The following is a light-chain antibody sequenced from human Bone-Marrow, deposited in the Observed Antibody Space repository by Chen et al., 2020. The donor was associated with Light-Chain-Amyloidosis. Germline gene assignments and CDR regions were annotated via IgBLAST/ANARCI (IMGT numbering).Light chain of an antibody. CDR2: RDT. Sequence: SYELTQPPSVSVSQGQTARITCSGDDLPTKYAYWYQQKPGQAPVLVIHRDTERPSGISELFSCSSSGTTATLTSSGVQAEDASDYHCQSADSSGTYEVIFGGGTKLTVL. CDR1: DLPTKY. CDR3: QSADSSGTYEVI. V-gene: IGLV3-25*03. J-gene: IGLJ2*01.